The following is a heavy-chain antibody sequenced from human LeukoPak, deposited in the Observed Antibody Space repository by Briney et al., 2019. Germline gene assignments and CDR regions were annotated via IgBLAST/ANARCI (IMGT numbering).Heavy chain of an antibody. CDR3: ARGGIAVSFDP. CDR2: ISAYNGNT. V-gene: IGHV1-18*01. CDR1: GGTFSSYA. J-gene: IGHJ5*02. D-gene: IGHD6-19*01. Sequence: ASVKVYCKASGGTFSSYAISWVRQAPGQGLEWMGWISAYNGNTNYAQKLQGRVTMTTDTSTSTAYMELRSLRSDDTAVYYCARGGIAVSFDPWGQGTLVTVSS.